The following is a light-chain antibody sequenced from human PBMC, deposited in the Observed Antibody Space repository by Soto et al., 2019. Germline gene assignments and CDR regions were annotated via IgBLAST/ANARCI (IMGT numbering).Light chain of an antibody. J-gene: IGLJ1*01. V-gene: IGLV2-23*02. Sequence: QPVLTQAASGSGSHRQSISISCTGTSNYNLVSWYQQHPGKAPKLVIYEVSERPSGVSNRFSGSKSGNTASLTISGLQAEDEADYYCCSYPGSSILYVFGTGTKVTVL. CDR2: EVS. CDR3: CSYPGSSILYV. CDR1: SNYNL.